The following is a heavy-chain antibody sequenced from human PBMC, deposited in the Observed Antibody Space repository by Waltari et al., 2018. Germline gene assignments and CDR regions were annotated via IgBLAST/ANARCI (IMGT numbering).Heavy chain of an antibody. CDR2: ISPSGSTI. V-gene: IGHV3-48*02. J-gene: IGHJ4*02. CDR3: ARDINPLLPAALDY. CDR1: GLPFGGYS. D-gene: IGHD2-2*01. Sequence: EVQLVESGGGLVQPVGSLRFSCAASGLPFGGYSIEWLRQAPGQGLEWVSYISPSGSTIHYADSVKGRFTISRDNAKNSLFLQMNSLRDEDTAVYYCARDINPLLPAALDYWGQGTLVTVSS.